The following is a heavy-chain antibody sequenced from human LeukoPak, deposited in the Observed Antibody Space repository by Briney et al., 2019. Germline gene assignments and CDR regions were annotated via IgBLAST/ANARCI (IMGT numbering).Heavy chain of an antibody. CDR3: ARKTNYYGSGSYYNYYYYYYMDV. CDR1: GGSISSYY. D-gene: IGHD3-10*01. V-gene: IGHV4-4*07. J-gene: IGHJ6*03. CDR2: IYTSGST. Sequence: PSETLSLTCTVSGGSISSYYWSWIRQPAGKGLEWIGRIYTSGSTNYNPSLKSRVTMSVDTSKNQFSLKLSSVTAADTAVYYCARKTNYYGSGSYYNYYYYYYMDVWGKGTTVTVSS.